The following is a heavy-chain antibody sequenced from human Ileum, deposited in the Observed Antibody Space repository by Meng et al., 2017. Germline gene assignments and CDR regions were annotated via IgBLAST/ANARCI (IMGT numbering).Heavy chain of an antibody. Sequence: PLLELGPGVRGAPETFSPTCYCSGGSVSSASYYWSWSRPPPGKGLEWIGLIHYSGSRNYNPSLKSRVTMSVDTSKNQVSLRLTSVTAADTAVYYCARFYGSGTFEVHDYWGQGTLVTVSS. CDR3: ARFYGSGTFEVHDY. V-gene: IGHV4-61*01. CDR1: GGSVSSASYY. J-gene: IGHJ4*02. D-gene: IGHD3-10*01. CDR2: IHYSGSR.